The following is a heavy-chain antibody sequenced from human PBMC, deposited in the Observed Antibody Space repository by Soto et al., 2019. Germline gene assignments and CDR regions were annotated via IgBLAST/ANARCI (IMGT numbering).Heavy chain of an antibody. CDR3: ARGGVGYCSSTSCLAVLLGDYYYYGMDV. CDR2: INAGNGNT. Sequence: ASVKVSCKASGYTFTSYAMHWVRQAPGQRLEWMGWINAGNGNTKYSQKFQGRVTITRDTSASTAYMELSSLRSEDTAVYYCARGGVGYCSSTSCLAVLLGDYYYYGMDVWGQGTTVTVSS. CDR1: GYTFTSYA. D-gene: IGHD2-2*01. J-gene: IGHJ6*02. V-gene: IGHV1-3*01.